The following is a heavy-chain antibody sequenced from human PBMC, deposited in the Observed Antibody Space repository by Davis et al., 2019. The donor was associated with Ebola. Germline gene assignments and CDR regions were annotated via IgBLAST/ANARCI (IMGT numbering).Heavy chain of an antibody. Sequence: GESLKISCAASGFTFSSYWMHWVRQAPGKGLVWVSRINSDGSSTSYADSVKGRFTISRDNAKNTLYLQMNSLRAEDTAVYYCATFSIYYYYGMDVWGKGTTVTVSS. CDR3: ATFSIYYYYGMDV. D-gene: IGHD2/OR15-2a*01. V-gene: IGHV3-74*01. CDR1: GFTFSSYW. J-gene: IGHJ6*04. CDR2: INSDGSST.